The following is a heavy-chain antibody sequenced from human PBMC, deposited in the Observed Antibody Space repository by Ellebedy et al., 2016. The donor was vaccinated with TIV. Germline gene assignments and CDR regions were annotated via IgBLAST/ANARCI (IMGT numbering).Heavy chain of an antibody. V-gene: IGHV1-69*13. Sequence: SSVKVSCXASGGSFNNFAINWVRQAPGQGLEWMGGSLPIFGSPYYSEKFQGRVAINADESTNTAYMELNSLKSEDTAVYFCAREGILNAFDIWGQGTMVTVSS. CDR1: GGSFNNFA. CDR3: AREGILNAFDI. J-gene: IGHJ3*02. CDR2: SLPIFGSP. D-gene: IGHD2/OR15-2a*01.